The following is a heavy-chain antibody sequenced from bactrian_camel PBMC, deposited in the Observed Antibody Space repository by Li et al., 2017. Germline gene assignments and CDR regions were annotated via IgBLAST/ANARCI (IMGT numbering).Heavy chain of an antibody. CDR3: ATIIPYGDYESDNY. J-gene: IGHJ4*01. D-gene: IGHD4*01. CDR1: GFTFNDYA. V-gene: IGHV3S10*01. Sequence: VQMVESGGGLVQRGGSLRLSCTASGFTFNDYAMSWVRQAPGKGLEWVSSIMADGTTDYVDAVKGRFTISQDNARNTVYLQMDSLKPEDTAMYYCATIIPYGDYESDNYWGQGTQVTVS. CDR2: IMADGTT.